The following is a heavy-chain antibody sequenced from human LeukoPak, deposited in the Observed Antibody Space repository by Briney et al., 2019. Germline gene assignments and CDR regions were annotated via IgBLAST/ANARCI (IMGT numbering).Heavy chain of an antibody. J-gene: IGHJ4*02. CDR3: ARASGDGRFDY. CDR1: GYSFMTYW. D-gene: IGHD4-17*01. V-gene: IGHV5-51*01. Sequence: GESPKISCKVSGYSFMTYWIGWVRQMPGKGLEWMGIIYPGESDIRYSPSFQGQVTISADKSISTAYLQWSSLKASDTAIYYCARASGDGRFDYWGQGTLVTVSS. CDR2: IYPGESDI.